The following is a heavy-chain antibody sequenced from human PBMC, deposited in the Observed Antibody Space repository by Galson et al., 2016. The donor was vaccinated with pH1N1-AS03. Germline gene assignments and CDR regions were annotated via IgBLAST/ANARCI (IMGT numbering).Heavy chain of an antibody. Sequence: KGSGDTFSSYVISWVRQAPGQGLEWLGGIIPVSGTTNYGQKFQGRFTITADKSTTTAFMELTSLRYGDTAVYYCAIGKWFGELAYYHYYGMDVWGQGTTVTVSS. CDR2: IIPVSGTT. J-gene: IGHJ6*02. CDR3: AIGKWFGELAYYHYYGMDV. V-gene: IGHV1-69*06. D-gene: IGHD3-10*01. CDR1: GDTFSSYV.